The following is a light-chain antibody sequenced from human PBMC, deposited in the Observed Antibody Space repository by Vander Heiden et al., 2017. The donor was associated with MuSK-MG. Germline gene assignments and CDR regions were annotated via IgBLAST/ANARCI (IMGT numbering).Light chain of an antibody. J-gene: IGLJ3*02. CDR3: AAWDDSLNGPV. CDR1: SSNIGNNA. Sequence: QSVLTQPPSVSEAPRPRVTISCSGSSSNIGNNAVNWYQQLPGKAPKLLIYYDDLLPAGVSDRFSGSKSGTSASLAISGLQSEDEADYYCAAWDDSLNGPVFGGGTKLTVL. V-gene: IGLV1-36*01. CDR2: YDD.